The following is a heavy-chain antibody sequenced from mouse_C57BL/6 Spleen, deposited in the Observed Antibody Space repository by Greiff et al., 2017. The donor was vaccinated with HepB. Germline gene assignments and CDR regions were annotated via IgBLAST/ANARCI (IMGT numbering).Heavy chain of an antibody. V-gene: IGHV14-3*01. CDR3: ARNEYGKSPIPYY. CDR1: GFNIKNTY. J-gene: IGHJ2*01. Sequence: EVQLQQSVAELVRPGASVKLSCPASGFNIKNTYMHWVKQRPEQGLEWIGRIDPANGNTKYALKFQGKATITADTSSNPAYLQLSSLTSVDTAISSCARNEYGKSPIPYYWSQGTTLTGSS. D-gene: IGHD2-10*02. CDR2: IDPANGNT.